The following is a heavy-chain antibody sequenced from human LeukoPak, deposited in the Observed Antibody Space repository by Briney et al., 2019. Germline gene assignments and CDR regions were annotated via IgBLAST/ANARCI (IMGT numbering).Heavy chain of an antibody. D-gene: IGHD4-11*01. J-gene: IGHJ5*02. CDR2: INPNSGGT. Sequence: ASVKVSCKASGYTFTGYYMHWVRQAPGQGLEWMGWINPNSGGTNYAQKFQGRVTMTRDTSISTAYMELGRLRSDDTAVYYCARDKYSNYEFNWFDPWGQGTLVTVSS. CDR3: ARDKYSNYEFNWFDP. CDR1: GYTFTGYY. V-gene: IGHV1-2*02.